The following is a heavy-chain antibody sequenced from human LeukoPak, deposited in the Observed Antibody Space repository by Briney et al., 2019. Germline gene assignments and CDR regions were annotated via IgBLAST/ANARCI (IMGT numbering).Heavy chain of an antibody. CDR3: ARGCSGGSCYGFGY. V-gene: IGHV1-2*02. D-gene: IGHD2-15*01. CDR1: GYTFTGYY. CDR2: INPNSGGT. Sequence: ASVKVSCKASGYTFTGYYMHWVRQAPGQGLEWMGWINPNSGGTNYAQKFQGRVTMTRDTSISTAYMELSRLRSDDTAVYYCARGCSGGSCYGFGYWGQGALVTVSS. J-gene: IGHJ4*02.